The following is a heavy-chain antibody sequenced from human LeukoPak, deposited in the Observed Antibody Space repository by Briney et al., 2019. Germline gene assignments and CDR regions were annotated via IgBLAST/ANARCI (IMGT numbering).Heavy chain of an antibody. D-gene: IGHD3-16*01. Sequence: GGSLRLSCAASGFTFSSYWMHWVRQAPGKGLVWVSRINGDGSSTSYADSVKGRFTISRDNAKNTLYLQMNSLRAEDSAVYYCASAYYHYYFDYWGQGTLVTVSS. J-gene: IGHJ4*02. CDR1: GFTFSSYW. CDR3: ASAYYHYYFDY. V-gene: IGHV3-74*01. CDR2: INGDGSST.